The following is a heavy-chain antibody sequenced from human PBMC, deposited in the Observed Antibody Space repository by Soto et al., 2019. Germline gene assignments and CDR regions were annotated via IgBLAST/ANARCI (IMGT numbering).Heavy chain of an antibody. V-gene: IGHV2-5*02. J-gene: IGHJ4*02. Sequence: QITMNESGPTQVKPRQTLTLTCTFSGFSLTTSGVGVGWIRQSPGKAPEWLALIDWDDDKRYSPSLNSILTITKDTSKNQVVLTMADLDPADTATYYCAHRVLRTVFGLVTTTAIYFDFWGQGTPVAVSS. CDR2: IDWDDDK. D-gene: IGHD3-3*01. CDR1: GFSLTTSGVG. CDR3: AHRVLRTVFGLVTTTAIYFDF.